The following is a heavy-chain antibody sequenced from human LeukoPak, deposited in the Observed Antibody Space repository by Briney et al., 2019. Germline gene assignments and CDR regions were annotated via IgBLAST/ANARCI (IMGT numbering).Heavy chain of an antibody. CDR2: IYWNDDK. Sequence: ASGPTLVNPTQTLTLTCTFSGFSLSTSGVGVGWIRQPPGKALEWLALIYWNDDKRYSPSLKSRLTITKGTSKNQVVPTMTNMDPVDTATYYCAHRSQVLVGATALYYFDYWGQGTLVTVFS. D-gene: IGHD1-26*01. CDR3: AHRSQVLVGATALYYFDY. J-gene: IGHJ4*02. V-gene: IGHV2-5*01. CDR1: GFSLSTSGVG.